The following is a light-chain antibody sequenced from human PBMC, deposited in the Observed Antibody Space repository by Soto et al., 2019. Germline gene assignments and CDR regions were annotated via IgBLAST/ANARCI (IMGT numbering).Light chain of an antibody. CDR1: QSVSSN. CDR3: KQYNTWLLT. Sequence: EIVMTQSPATLSVSPGERATLSCRASQSVSSNLAWYQQKPGQAPRLLVYGASTRATGIPARFSGSGSGTEFTLTISSLQSEDFAVYYCKQYNTWLLTFGGGTKVDIK. J-gene: IGKJ4*01. CDR2: GAS. V-gene: IGKV3-15*01.